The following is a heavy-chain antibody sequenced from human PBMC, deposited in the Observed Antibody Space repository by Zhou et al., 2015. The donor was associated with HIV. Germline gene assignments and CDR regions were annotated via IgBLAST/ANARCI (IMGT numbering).Heavy chain of an antibody. J-gene: IGHJ4*02. Sequence: EVQLVESGGGLVQPGGSLRLSCAASGFTFSSYSMNWVRQAPGMGLKWISHISAGSSGAIHYADSVRDRFTISRDNSKNTLYLQMNSLRAEDTAVYYCAREVGGDTAGFDYWGQGTLVTVSS. D-gene: IGHD5-18*01. V-gene: IGHV3-48*01. CDR3: AREVGGDTAGFDY. CDR2: ISAGSSGAI. CDR1: GFTFSSYS.